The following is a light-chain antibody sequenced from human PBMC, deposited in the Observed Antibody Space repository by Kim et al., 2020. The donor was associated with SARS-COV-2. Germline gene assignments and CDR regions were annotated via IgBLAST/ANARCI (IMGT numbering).Light chain of an antibody. CDR2: QVI. V-gene: IGLV3-1*01. CDR3: QAWDSGTAVV. Sequence: TGQTARCTCSGAELGYKYFFWHQQKPGQSPVLVIYQVIKRPAGIPERFSASNFGNTATLTISGTQATDEADYYCQAWDSGTAVVFGEGTQLTVL. J-gene: IGLJ2*01. CDR1: ELGYKY.